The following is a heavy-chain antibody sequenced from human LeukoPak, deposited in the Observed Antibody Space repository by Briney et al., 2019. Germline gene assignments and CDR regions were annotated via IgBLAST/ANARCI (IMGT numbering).Heavy chain of an antibody. Sequence: PSETLSLTCAVYGGSFSGYYWSWIRQPPGKGLEWIGEINHSGSTNYNPSLKGRVTISVDTSKNQFSLKLSSVTAADTAVYYCARLQLWVNYFDYWGQGTLVTVSS. CDR1: GGSFSGYY. D-gene: IGHD5-18*01. V-gene: IGHV4-34*01. CDR3: ARLQLWVNYFDY. CDR2: INHSGST. J-gene: IGHJ4*02.